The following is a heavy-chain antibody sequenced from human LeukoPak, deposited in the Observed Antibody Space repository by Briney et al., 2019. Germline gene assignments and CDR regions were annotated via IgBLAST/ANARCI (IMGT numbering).Heavy chain of an antibody. CDR3: VKALSSTVTTKRKFDY. CDR1: GFTFNSYA. V-gene: IGHV3-64D*06. Sequence: GGSLRLSCSASGFTFNSYAMHWVRQAPGKGLEYVSAISSNGGTTYHADSVKGRFTISRDNSQNTLYLQMSSLRDEDTAVYYCVKALSSTVTTKRKFDYWGRGTLVTVSS. J-gene: IGHJ4*02. CDR2: ISSNGGTT. D-gene: IGHD4-17*01.